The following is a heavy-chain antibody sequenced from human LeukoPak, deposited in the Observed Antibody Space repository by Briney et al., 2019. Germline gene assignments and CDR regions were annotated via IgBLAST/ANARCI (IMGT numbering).Heavy chain of an antibody. V-gene: IGHV3-23*01. CDR3: AKALPGYCSGGSCSLFDY. CDR1: GLTLSSYA. D-gene: IGHD2-15*01. CDR2: ISGSGGST. J-gene: IGHJ4*02. Sequence: GGSLRLSCAASGLTLSSYAMHWVRQAPGKGLEWVSAISGSGGSTYYADSVKGRFTISRDNSKNTLYLQMNSLRAEDTAVYYCAKALPGYCSGGSCSLFDYWGQGTLVTVSS.